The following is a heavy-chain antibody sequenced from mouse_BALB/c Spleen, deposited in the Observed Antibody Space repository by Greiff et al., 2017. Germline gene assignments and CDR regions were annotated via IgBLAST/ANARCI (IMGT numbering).Heavy chain of an antibody. V-gene: IGHV3-2*02. CDR1: GYSITSDYA. CDR2: ISYSGST. CDR3: ARWDYYDYDEGFAY. Sequence: EVKVEESGPGLVKPSQSLSLTCTVTGYSITSDYAWNWIRQFPGNKLEWMGYISYSGSTSYNPSLKSRISSTRDTSKNQFFLQLNSVTTEDTATYYSARWDYYDYDEGFAYWGQGTLVTVSA. D-gene: IGHD2-4*01. J-gene: IGHJ3*01.